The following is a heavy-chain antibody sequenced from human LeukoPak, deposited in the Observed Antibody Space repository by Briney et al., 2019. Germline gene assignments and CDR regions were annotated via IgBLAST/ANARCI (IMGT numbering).Heavy chain of an antibody. CDR2: INHSGST. J-gene: IGHJ4*02. D-gene: IGHD4-23*01. Sequence: SETLSLTCAVYGGSFSGYYWSWIRQPPGKGLEWIGEINHSGSTYYNPSLKSRVTVSVDRSKNQFSLKLSSVTAADTAVYYWARGATTVVNPYYFDYWGQGTLVTVSS. V-gene: IGHV4-34*01. CDR3: ARGATTVVNPYYFDY. CDR1: GGSFSGYY.